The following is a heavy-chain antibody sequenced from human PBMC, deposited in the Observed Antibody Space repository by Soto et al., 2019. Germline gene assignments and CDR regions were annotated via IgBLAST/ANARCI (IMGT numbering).Heavy chain of an antibody. CDR2: IWYDGRDK. Sequence: GGSLRLSCAASGFTFNRSAMHWVRQAPGKGLEWVAVIWYDGRDKYYADSLKGRFTISRDNSKNNLYLQMNSLRVQDTGFYYCARDNVHYYDSSDGYYLDYWGQGTLVTVSS. J-gene: IGHJ4*02. V-gene: IGHV3-33*01. D-gene: IGHD3-22*01. CDR1: GFTFNRSA. CDR3: ARDNVHYYDSSDGYYLDY.